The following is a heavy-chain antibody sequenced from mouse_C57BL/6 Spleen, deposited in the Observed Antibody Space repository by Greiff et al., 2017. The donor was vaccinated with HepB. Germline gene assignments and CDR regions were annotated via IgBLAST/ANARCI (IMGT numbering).Heavy chain of an antibody. V-gene: IGHV1-69*01. Sequence: QVQLQHPGAELVMPGASVKLSCKASGYTFTSYWMHWVKQRPGQGLEWIGEIDPSDSYTNYNQKFKGKSTLTVDKSSSTAYMQLSSLTSEDSAVYYWARNYYGTWFAYWGQGTLVTVSA. D-gene: IGHD1-1*01. CDR2: IDPSDSYT. CDR3: ARNYYGTWFAY. J-gene: IGHJ3*01. CDR1: GYTFTSYW.